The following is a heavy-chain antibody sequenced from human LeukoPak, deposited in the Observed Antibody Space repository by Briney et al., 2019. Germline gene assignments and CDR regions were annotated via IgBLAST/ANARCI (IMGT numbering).Heavy chain of an antibody. CDR2: MKQDGSEI. J-gene: IGHJ4*02. Sequence: GGSLRLSCAASGFTFSSYWMTWVRQAPGNGLEWVAYMKQDGSEIYYVDSVKGRFTISRDNANNSLYLQMNSLRAEDTALYYCARGVYLFDYWGQGTLVTVSS. CDR3: ARGVYLFDY. CDR1: GFTFSSYW. V-gene: IGHV3-7*01. D-gene: IGHD3-16*02.